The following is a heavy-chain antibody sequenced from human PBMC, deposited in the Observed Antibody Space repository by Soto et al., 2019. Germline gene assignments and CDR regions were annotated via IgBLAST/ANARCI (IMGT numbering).Heavy chain of an antibody. CDR1: GGSISSGGYS. D-gene: IGHD2-15*01. CDR2: IYHSGST. Sequence: SETLSLTCAVSGGSISSGGYSWSWIRQPPGKGLEWIGYIYHSGSTYYNPSLTSRVTISVDRSKNQFPLKLSSVTAADTAVYYCARSSRYCSGGSCFNWFDPWGQGTLVTVSS. V-gene: IGHV4-30-2*01. CDR3: ARSSRYCSGGSCFNWFDP. J-gene: IGHJ5*02.